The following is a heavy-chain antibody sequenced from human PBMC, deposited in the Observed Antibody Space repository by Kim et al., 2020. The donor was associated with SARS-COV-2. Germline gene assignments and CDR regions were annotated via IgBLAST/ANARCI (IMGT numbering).Heavy chain of an antibody. CDR1: GFTFSDHY. Sequence: GGSLRLSCAASGFTFSDHYMDWVRQAPGKGLEWVGRTRNKANSYTTEYAASVKGRFTISRDDSKNSLYLQMNSLKTEDTAVYYCARSDIVVVPAAIPQYYYYGMDVWGQGTTVTVSS. J-gene: IGHJ6*02. V-gene: IGHV3-72*01. CDR2: TRNKANSYTT. CDR3: ARSDIVVVPAAIPQYYYYGMDV. D-gene: IGHD2-2*01.